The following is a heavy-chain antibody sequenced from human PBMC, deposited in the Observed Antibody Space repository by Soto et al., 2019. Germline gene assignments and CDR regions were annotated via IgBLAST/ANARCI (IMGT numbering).Heavy chain of an antibody. J-gene: IGHJ3*02. V-gene: IGHV1-58*02. Sequence: SVKVSCKASGFTFSGSAMRWVRQARGQRLEYIGWIVVGSGNTNYAQKFQERVTITRDMSTSTAYMYLSSLRSEDTAVYYCAASYYDSSAFDIWGRGTMVTVSS. D-gene: IGHD3-22*01. CDR2: IVVGSGNT. CDR1: GFTFSGSA. CDR3: AASYYDSSAFDI.